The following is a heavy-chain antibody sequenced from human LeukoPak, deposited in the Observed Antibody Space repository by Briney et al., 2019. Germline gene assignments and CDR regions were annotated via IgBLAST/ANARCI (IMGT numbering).Heavy chain of an antibody. CDR3: TRDRSPYDSSGFY. V-gene: IGHV3-49*04. CDR1: GFTFSSYA. CDR2: IGNKAYGGTT. D-gene: IGHD3-22*01. J-gene: IGHJ4*02. Sequence: GGSLRLSCAASGFTFSSYAMSWVRQAPGKGLEWVGFIGNKAYGGTTEYAASVKGRFTISRDDSKSIAYLQMNGLKTEDTAVYYCTRDRSPYDSSGFYWGQGTLVTVSS.